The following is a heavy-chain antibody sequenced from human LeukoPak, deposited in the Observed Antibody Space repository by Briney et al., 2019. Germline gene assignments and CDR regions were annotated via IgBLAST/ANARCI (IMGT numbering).Heavy chain of an antibody. Sequence: PGGSLRLSCAASGFTFSSYAMSWVRQAPGKGLEWVSAISASGGSTYYADSVKGRFTIPRDNSMNTLYLQMNSLRAEDTAVYYCAKDSGWYEKHFDYWGQGTLVTVSS. CDR2: ISASGGST. D-gene: IGHD6-19*01. CDR3: AKDSGWYEKHFDY. CDR1: GFTFSSYA. J-gene: IGHJ4*02. V-gene: IGHV3-23*01.